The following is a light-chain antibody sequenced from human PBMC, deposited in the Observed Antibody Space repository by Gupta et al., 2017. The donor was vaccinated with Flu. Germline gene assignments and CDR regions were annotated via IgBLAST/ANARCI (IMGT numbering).Light chain of an antibody. CDR2: DAS. V-gene: IGKV3-11*01. CDR3: QTRLT. CDR1: QSVDSH. J-gene: IGKJ3*01. Sequence: EIVLTQSPVTLSLSPGERATLSCRASQSVDSHLAWYQQRPGQAPRLLIYDASNRATDIPARFTGSGSGTDFTLTINSLEPEDFARYYCQTRLTFGPGTKVDIK.